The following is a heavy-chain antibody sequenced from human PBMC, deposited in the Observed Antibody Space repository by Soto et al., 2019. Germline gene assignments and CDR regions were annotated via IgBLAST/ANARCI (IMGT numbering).Heavy chain of an antibody. J-gene: IGHJ4*02. Sequence: GGSLRLSCAVSGFIFSRYSMNWVRQAPGKGLEWVSSIGTSGSYIYDTDSVKGRFTISRDNTKDSLYLQMNSLRAEGTAIYYCARGSAFIRLDYWGQGTPVTVDS. V-gene: IGHV3-21*01. CDR1: GFIFSRYS. CDR3: ARGSAFIRLDY. CDR2: IGTSGSYI. D-gene: IGHD3-16*01.